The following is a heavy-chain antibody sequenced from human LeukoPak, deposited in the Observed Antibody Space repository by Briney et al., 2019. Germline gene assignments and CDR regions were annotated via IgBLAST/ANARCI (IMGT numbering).Heavy chain of an antibody. V-gene: IGHV3-49*03. CDR1: GFTFSDYT. CDR2: IRSKAYGGTT. Sequence: GGSLRLSCAASGFTFSDYTMNWFRQAPGKGLEWVGFIRSKAYGGTTEYAASVKGRFTISRDDSKSIAYLQMNSLKTEDTAVYYCTSVGVDYYDSSGLRFDPWGQGTLVTVSS. CDR3: TSVGVDYYDSSGLRFDP. D-gene: IGHD3-22*01. J-gene: IGHJ5*02.